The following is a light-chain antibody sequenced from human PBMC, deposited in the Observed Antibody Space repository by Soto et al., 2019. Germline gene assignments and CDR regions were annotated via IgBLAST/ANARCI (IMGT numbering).Light chain of an antibody. J-gene: IGKJ3*01. V-gene: IGKV3-15*01. CDR1: QSVSSK. CDR3: QQYDNWPFT. Sequence: EVVMTQSPATLSVSPGEGATLSCRASQSVSSKLAWYQQKPGQAPRLLIYGASTRATGIPARFSGSESGTEFALTISSLQSEDFAFYYCQQYDNWPFTFGHGTKVDIK. CDR2: GAS.